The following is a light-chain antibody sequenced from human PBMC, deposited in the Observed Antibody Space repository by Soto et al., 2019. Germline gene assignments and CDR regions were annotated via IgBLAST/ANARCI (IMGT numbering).Light chain of an antibody. V-gene: IGKV3-20*01. CDR3: QQYGTSLLYP. J-gene: IGKJ2*01. CDR2: DAS. Sequence: EIVLTQSPGTLSLSPGERATLSCRASQSVTAGYLAWYQQKPGQAPRLLIYDASSRATGIPDRFSGSGSGTDFTLTISRLEPEDFAVYYGQQYGTSLLYPFGQGNKLEI. CDR1: QSVTAGY.